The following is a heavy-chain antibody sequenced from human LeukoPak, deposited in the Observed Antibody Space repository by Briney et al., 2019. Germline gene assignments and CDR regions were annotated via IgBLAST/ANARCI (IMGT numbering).Heavy chain of an antibody. V-gene: IGHV3-7*01. CDR1: GLTFSSYW. CDR3: ARDRQQLGRYYYYYYYMDV. D-gene: IGHD6-13*01. Sequence: GGSLRLSCAASGLTFSSYWMSWVRQAPGKGLEWVADIKQDGSEKNYVDSVKGRFTISRDNAKNSLSLQMNSLRAEDTAVYYCARDRQQLGRYYYYYYYMDVWGKGTTVTISS. J-gene: IGHJ6*03. CDR2: IKQDGSEK.